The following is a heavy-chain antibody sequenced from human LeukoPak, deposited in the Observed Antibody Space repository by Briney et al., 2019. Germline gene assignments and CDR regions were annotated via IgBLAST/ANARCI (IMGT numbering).Heavy chain of an antibody. CDR3: ARYLRYYYGSGSYFDY. J-gene: IGHJ4*02. Sequence: SETLSLTCIVSGGSISSTSYYWGWIRQSPGKGLEWVGSIYFSGSTYYNPSLKSRVTISVDTSKNQFSLKLSSVTAADTAVYYCARYLRYYYGSGSYFDYWGQGTLVTVSS. D-gene: IGHD3-10*01. CDR2: IYFSGST. CDR1: GGSISSTSYY. V-gene: IGHV4-39*07.